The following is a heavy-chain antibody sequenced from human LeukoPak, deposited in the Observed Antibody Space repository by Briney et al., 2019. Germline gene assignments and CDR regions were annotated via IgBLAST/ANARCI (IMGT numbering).Heavy chain of an antibody. V-gene: IGHV3-11*04. CDR2: ISSSGSTI. Sequence: PGGSLRLSCAASGFTFSDYYMSWIRQAPGKGLEWVSYISSSGSTIYYADSVKGRFTISRDNAKNSLYLQMNSLRAEDTAMYYCARDRGYYDSGRYVPLDYWGQGTLVTVSS. CDR1: GFTFSDYY. CDR3: ARDRGYYDSGRYVPLDY. D-gene: IGHD3-10*01. J-gene: IGHJ4*02.